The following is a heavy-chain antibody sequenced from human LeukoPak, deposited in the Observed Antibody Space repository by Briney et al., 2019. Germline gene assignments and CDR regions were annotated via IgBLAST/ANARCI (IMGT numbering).Heavy chain of an antibody. J-gene: IGHJ4*02. Sequence: ASVKVSCKASGYTFTGYYMHWVRQAPGQGLEWMGRINPNSGGTNYAQKFQGRVTMTRDTSISTAYMELSRLRSDGTAVYYCARGKSYYYDSSGYHGVDYWGQGTLVTVSS. CDR2: INPNSGGT. CDR3: ARGKSYYYDSSGYHGVDY. D-gene: IGHD3-22*01. V-gene: IGHV1-2*06. CDR1: GYTFTGYY.